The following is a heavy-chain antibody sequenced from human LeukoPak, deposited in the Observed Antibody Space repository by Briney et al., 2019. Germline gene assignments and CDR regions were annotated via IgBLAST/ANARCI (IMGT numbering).Heavy chain of an antibody. CDR3: ASEDSPEGYSPLDY. J-gene: IGHJ4*02. V-gene: IGHV4-59*01. CDR1: GGSIRDYY. D-gene: IGHD5-12*01. Sequence: SETLSLTCGVSGGSIRDYYWSWMRQPPGKGLWWVGFIFHKGNANYNPSLKSRVSISIATSQNQFLLRLRSVTAADTAVYYCASEDSPEGYSPLDYWGQGTLVTVSS. CDR2: IFHKGNA.